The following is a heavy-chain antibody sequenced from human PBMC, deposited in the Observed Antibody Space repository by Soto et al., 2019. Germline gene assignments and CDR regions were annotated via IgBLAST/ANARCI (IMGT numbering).Heavy chain of an antibody. CDR1: GGSISSSSYY. V-gene: IGHV4-39*01. D-gene: IGHD3-22*01. Sequence: SETLSLTCTVSGGSISSSSYYWGWIRQPPXKGLEWIGSIYYSGSTYYNPSLKSRVTISVDTSKNQFSLKLSSVTAADTAVYYCARHPPYYYDSSGYIDYWGQGTLVTVPQ. CDR2: IYYSGST. CDR3: ARHPPYYYDSSGYIDY. J-gene: IGHJ4*02.